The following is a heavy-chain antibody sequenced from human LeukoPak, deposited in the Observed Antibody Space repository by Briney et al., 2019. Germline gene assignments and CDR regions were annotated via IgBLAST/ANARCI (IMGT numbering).Heavy chain of an antibody. Sequence: SETLSLTCTVSGGSISSYYWSWIRQPPGKGLEWIGYIYYSGMTNYNPSLKSRVTISLDTSKNQFSLKLSSVTPADTAVYYCASADYDDYYIDFWGQGTLVTVSS. CDR2: IYYSGMT. J-gene: IGHJ4*02. V-gene: IGHV4-59*01. CDR1: GGSISSYY. D-gene: IGHD4-17*01. CDR3: ASADYDDYYIDF.